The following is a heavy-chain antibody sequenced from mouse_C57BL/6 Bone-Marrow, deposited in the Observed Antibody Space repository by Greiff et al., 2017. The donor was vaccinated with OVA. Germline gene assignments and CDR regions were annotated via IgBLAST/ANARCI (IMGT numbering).Heavy chain of an antibody. Sequence: EVQRVESGGGLVKPGGSLKLSCAASGFTFSSYAMSWVRQTPEKRPEWVATISDGGSYTYYPDNVKGRFTISRDNAKNNLYLQMSHLKSEDTAMYYCARDKRGGSSYVDYFDYWGQGTTLTVSS. CDR3: ARDKRGGSSYVDYFDY. D-gene: IGHD1-1*01. J-gene: IGHJ2*01. CDR1: GFTFSSYA. CDR2: ISDGGSYT. V-gene: IGHV5-4*01.